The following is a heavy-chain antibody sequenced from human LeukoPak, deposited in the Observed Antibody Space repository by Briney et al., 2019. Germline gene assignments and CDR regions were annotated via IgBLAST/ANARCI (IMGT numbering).Heavy chain of an antibody. CDR3: ARDAGNSGYGCDL. CDR1: GFIFSQYS. D-gene: IGHD5-12*01. V-gene: IGHV3-48*01. Sequence: PGGSLRLSCAASGFIFSQYSMNWVRQAPGKGLEWVSHIRSSSETFYADSVKGRFTISRDNARNSLYLQMNNLRGEDTAIYYCARDAGNSGYGCDLWGQGTLVPVSS. CDR2: IRSSSET. J-gene: IGHJ5*02.